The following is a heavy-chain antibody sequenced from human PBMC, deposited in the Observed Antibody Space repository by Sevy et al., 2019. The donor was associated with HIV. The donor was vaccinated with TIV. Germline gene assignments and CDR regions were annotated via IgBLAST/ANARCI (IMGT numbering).Heavy chain of an antibody. V-gene: IGHV3-7*01. D-gene: IGHD3-16*02. CDR2: IKQDGTDK. CDR1: GFTFATYW. CDR3: AKALADWGSFHYSS. J-gene: IGHJ4*02. Sequence: GGSLRLSCAASGFTFATYWMTWVRQAPGKGLEWEAYIKQDGTDKYDVDSVRGRFTISRDNGKNSLYLQMSSLRAEDTAVYFCAKALADWGSFHYSSWGRGTLVTVSS.